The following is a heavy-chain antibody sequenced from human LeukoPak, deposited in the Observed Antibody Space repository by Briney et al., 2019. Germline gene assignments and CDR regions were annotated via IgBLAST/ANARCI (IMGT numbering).Heavy chain of an antibody. CDR2: IFYSGST. CDR1: ADSMSSHY. V-gene: IGHV4-59*08. CDR3: AASVAASGHHSDY. Sequence: PSETLSLTCSVSADSMSSHYWSWIRQPPGMGLEWIGYIFYSGSTIYNPSLKSRLTLSLDTSNNQFSLKLTSVSAADTALYFCAASVAASGHHSDYWGQGILVTVSS. J-gene: IGHJ4*02. D-gene: IGHD2-21*01.